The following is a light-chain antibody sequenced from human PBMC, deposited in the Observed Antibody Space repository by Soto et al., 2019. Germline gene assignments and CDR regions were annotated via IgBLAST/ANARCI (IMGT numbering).Light chain of an antibody. Sequence: QSVLTQPPSVSGAPGQRVTISCTGSSSNIGAGYDVHWYQQLPGTPPKLLIRANTNGPSGVPDRFSGSKSGTSASLAITGLQAEDEADYYCQSYDSSLSGVVFGGGTKLTVL. CDR1: SSNIGAGYD. CDR3: QSYDSSLSGVV. CDR2: ANT. J-gene: IGLJ2*01. V-gene: IGLV1-40*01.